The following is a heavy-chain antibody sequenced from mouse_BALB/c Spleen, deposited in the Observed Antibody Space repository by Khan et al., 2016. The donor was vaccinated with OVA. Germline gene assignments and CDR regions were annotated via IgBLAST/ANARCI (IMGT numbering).Heavy chain of an antibody. D-gene: IGHD2-2*01. V-gene: IGHV14-3*02. CDR2: IDPANGNT. Sequence: IQLVQSGAELVKPGASVKLSCTASGFNIKDTYMHWVKQRPEQGLEWIGRIDPANGNTKYDPKFQGKATITADTSSNTAYLQLSSLTSEDTAVYYCARDGYEFYAMDYWGQGTSVTVSS. J-gene: IGHJ4*01. CDR3: ARDGYEFYAMDY. CDR1: GFNIKDTY.